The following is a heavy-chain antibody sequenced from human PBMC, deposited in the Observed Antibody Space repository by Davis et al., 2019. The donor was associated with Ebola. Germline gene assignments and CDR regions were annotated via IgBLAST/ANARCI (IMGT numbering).Heavy chain of an antibody. D-gene: IGHD2-15*01. J-gene: IGHJ4*02. CDR3: ARGGSLSDY. CDR1: GFTFSDYY. CDR2: ISSSSSYT. V-gene: IGHV3-11*06. Sequence: GESLKISCAASGFTFSDYYMSWIRQAPGKGLEWVSYISSSSSYTNYADSVKGRFTISRDNAKNSLYLQLHSLRAEDTAVYFCARGGSLSDYWGQGTLVTVSS.